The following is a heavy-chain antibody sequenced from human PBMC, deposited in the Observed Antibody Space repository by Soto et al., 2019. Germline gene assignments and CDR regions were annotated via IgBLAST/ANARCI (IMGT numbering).Heavy chain of an antibody. CDR2: MYGGGRT. CDR3: ARDRNYFDY. J-gene: IGHJ4*02. Sequence: GWSLRLSCSASGFTVYDNQMSWFCQAPGKGLEWVSIMYGGGRTYYADSVKGRFTISRDNSKNTLYLQMNSLRAGDTAVYYCARDRNYFDYWGQGTPVTVSS. V-gene: IGHV3-53*01. CDR1: GFTVYDNQ.